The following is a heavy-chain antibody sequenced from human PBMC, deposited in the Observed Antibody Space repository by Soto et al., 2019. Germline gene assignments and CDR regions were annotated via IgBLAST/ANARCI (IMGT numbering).Heavy chain of an antibody. CDR1: GGSISSSSYY. CDR3: TSLAVASIYVWYFDL. V-gene: IGHV4-39*01. D-gene: IGHD6-19*01. CDR2: IYYSGST. Sequence: SETLSLTCTFSGGSISSSSYYLGWIRQPPGKGLEWIGSIYYSGSTYYNPSLKSRVTISVDTSKNQFSLKLSSVTAADTAVYYCTSLAVASIYVWYFDLWGRGTLVTVSS. J-gene: IGHJ2*01.